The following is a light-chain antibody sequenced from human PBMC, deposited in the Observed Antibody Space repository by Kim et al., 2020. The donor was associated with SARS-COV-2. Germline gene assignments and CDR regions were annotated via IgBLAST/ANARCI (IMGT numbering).Light chain of an antibody. CDR3: SSYAGSNNLGV. V-gene: IGLV2-8*01. CDR2: EVN. J-gene: IGLJ3*02. Sequence: QSALTQPPSASGSPGQSVTISCTGTSSDVGGYNYVSWYQQHPGKAPKLMIYEVNKRPSGVPDRFSGSKSGNTASLTVSGLQAEDEADYYCSSYAGSNNLGVFGGGTQLTV. CDR1: SSDVGGYNY.